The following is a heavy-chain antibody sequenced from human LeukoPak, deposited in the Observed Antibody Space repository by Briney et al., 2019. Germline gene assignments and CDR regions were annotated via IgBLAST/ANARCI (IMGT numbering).Heavy chain of an antibody. CDR1: GFTFSSYS. CDR2: ISSSSSTI. CDR3: ARASYSSSWPYSYGREV. V-gene: IGHV3-48*04. D-gene: IGHD6-13*01. Sequence: GGSLRLSCAASGFTFSSYSMNWVRQAPGKGLEWVSYISSSSSTIYYADSVKGRFTISRDNAKNSLYLQMNSLRAEDTAVYYGARASYSSSWPYSYGREVWAQGTTVTVSS. J-gene: IGHJ6*02.